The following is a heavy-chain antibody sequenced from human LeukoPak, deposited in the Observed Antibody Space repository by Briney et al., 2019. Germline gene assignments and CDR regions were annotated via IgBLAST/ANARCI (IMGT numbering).Heavy chain of an antibody. D-gene: IGHD6-19*01. V-gene: IGHV4-39*07. J-gene: IGHJ4*02. Sequence: SETLSLTXTVSGGSISSSSYYWGWIRQPPGKGLEWIGSIYYSGSTYYNPSLKSRVTISVDTSKNQFSLKLSSVTAADTAVYYCARVRSSGWYDYWGQGTLVTVSS. CDR3: ARVRSSGWYDY. CDR1: GGSISSSSYY. CDR2: IYYSGST.